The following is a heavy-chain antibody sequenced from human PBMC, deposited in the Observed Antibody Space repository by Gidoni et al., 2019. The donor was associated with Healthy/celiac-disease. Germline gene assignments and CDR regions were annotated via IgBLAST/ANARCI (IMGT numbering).Heavy chain of an antibody. CDR3: AKDFLKYQLLYYYGMDV. Sequence: QVQLVESGGGVVQPGGSRRRSCAACGLPFSSDGMHWVRQAPGKGLEWVAFIRYDGSNKYYADSVKGRFTISRDNSKNTLYLQMNSLRTEDTAMYYCAKDFLKYQLLYYYGMDVWGQGTTVTVSS. D-gene: IGHD2-2*01. CDR1: GLPFSSDG. CDR2: IRYDGSNK. J-gene: IGHJ6*02. V-gene: IGHV3-30*02.